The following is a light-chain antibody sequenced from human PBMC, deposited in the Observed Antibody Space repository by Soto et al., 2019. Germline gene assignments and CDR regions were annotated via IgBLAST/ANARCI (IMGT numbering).Light chain of an antibody. V-gene: IGKV3-11*01. CDR2: DAS. Sequence: EIVLTQSPATLSLSPGESATLSCRASQSVSSYLAWYQQKPGQAPRLLIYDASNRATGIPTRFSGSGSGTDFTLTISSLAPEDFAVYYCQQRGNWGMYTFGQGTKLEFK. J-gene: IGKJ2*01. CDR3: QQRGNWGMYT. CDR1: QSVSSY.